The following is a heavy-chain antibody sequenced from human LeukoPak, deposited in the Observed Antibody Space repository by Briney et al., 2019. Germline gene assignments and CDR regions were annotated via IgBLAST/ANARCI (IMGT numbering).Heavy chain of an antibody. V-gene: IGHV1-46*01. Sequence: GASVKVSCKASVYTFTSYYMHWVRQAPGQGREWMGIINPSGGSTSYAQKFQGRVPINRDTSTSTVYMELSSLRSEDTAVYYCAREGTYDRDDAFDIWGQGTMVTVSS. D-gene: IGHD3-22*01. CDR3: AREGTYDRDDAFDI. CDR1: VYTFTSYY. J-gene: IGHJ3*02. CDR2: INPSGGST.